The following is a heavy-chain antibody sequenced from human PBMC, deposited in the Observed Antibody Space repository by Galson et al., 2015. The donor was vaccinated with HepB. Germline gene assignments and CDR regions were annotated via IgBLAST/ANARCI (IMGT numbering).Heavy chain of an antibody. D-gene: IGHD4-17*01. V-gene: IGHV3-21*01. Sequence: SLRLSCAASGFTFSSYSMNWVRQAPGKGLEWVSSISSSSSYIYYADSVKGRFTISRDNAKNSLYLQMNSLRAEDTAVYYCARVSPPDYGDLPGYWGQGTLVTVSS. CDR2: ISSSSSYI. CDR3: ARVSPPDYGDLPGY. CDR1: GFTFSSYS. J-gene: IGHJ4*02.